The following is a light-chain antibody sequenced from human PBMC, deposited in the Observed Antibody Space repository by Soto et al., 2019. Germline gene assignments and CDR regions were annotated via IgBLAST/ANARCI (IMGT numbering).Light chain of an antibody. J-gene: IGKJ4*01. Sequence: EIVLTQSPATLSLSPGERATLSCRASQSVSSYLAWYQQKPGQAPRLLIYDASNRATGIPARFSGSGSGTDFTPTISSLEPEDFAVYYCQQRSNWPRELTFGGGTKVEIK. CDR2: DAS. CDR1: QSVSSY. CDR3: QQRSNWPRELT. V-gene: IGKV3-11*01.